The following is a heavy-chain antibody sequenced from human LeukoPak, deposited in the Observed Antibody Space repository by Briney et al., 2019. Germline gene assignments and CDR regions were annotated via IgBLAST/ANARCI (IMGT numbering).Heavy chain of an antibody. V-gene: IGHV1-18*01. CDR3: ARVSRQWRPFDY. D-gene: IGHD6-19*01. CDR1: GYTFTSYG. Sequence: ASVKVSCKASGYTFTSYGISWVRQAPGQGLEWMGWISAYNGNTNYAQKLRGRVTMTTDTSTSTAYMELRSLRSDDTAVYYCARVSRQWRPFDYWGQGTLVTVSS. CDR2: ISAYNGNT. J-gene: IGHJ4*02.